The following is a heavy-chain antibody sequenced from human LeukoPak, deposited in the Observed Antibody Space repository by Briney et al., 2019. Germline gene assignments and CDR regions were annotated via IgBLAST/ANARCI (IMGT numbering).Heavy chain of an antibody. CDR3: ARLTGEFGYYFDY. CDR1: GFTVISNY. Sequence: GGSLRLSCPAPGFTVISNYMSWFPRAPGKGLEGVSVIYSGGSTSYADSVKGRFTISRDNSKNTLYLQMNSLRAEDTAVYYCARLTGEFGYYFDYWGQGTLVTVSS. D-gene: IGHD7-27*01. V-gene: IGHV3-66*02. J-gene: IGHJ4*02. CDR2: IYSGGST.